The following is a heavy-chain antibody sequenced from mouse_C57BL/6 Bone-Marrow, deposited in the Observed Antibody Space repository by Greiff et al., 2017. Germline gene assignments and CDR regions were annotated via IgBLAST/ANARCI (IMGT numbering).Heavy chain of an antibody. CDR1: GFTFSSYA. J-gene: IGHJ2*01. CDR3: VRDYSNFYYFDY. CDR2: ISDGGSYT. V-gene: IGHV5-4*03. Sequence: EVKLVESGGGLVKPGGSLKLSCAASGFTFSSYAMSWVRQTPEKRLEWVATISDGGSYTYYPDNVKGRFTISRDNAKNNLYLQMSHLKSEDTAMYYCVRDYSNFYYFDYWGQGTTLTVSS. D-gene: IGHD2-5*01.